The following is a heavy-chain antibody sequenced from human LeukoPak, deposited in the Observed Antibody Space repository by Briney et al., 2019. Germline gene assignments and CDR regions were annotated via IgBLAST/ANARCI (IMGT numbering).Heavy chain of an antibody. CDR3: ARDIYYDILTGYLTSYYYYYMDV. CDR1: GYTFTGYY. CDR2: INPNSGGT. Sequence: GASVKVSCKASGYTFTGYYMHWVRQAPGQGLEWMGRINPNSGGTNYAQKFQGRVTMTRDTSISTAYMELSRLRSDDMAVYYCARDIYYDILTGYLTSYYYYYMDVWGKGTTVTVSS. J-gene: IGHJ6*03. V-gene: IGHV1-2*06. D-gene: IGHD3-9*01.